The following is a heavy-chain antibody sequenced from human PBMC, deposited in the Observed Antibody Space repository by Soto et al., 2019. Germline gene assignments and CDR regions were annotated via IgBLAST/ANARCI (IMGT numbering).Heavy chain of an antibody. CDR1: GYTFTSYA. CDR3: ARGITLPTPLDY. V-gene: IGHV1-3*05. J-gene: IGHJ4*02. CDR2: INAGNGNT. D-gene: IGHD1-20*01. Sequence: QVQLVQSGAEEKKPGASVKVSCKASGYTFTSYAMHWVRQAPGQRLEWMGWINAGNGNTKYSQKFQGRVTITRDTSASTASMERSSLRSEDTAVYYCARGITLPTPLDYWGQGTLVTVSS.